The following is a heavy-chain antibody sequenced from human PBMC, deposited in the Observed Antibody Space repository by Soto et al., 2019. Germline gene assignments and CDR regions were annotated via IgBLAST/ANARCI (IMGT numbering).Heavy chain of an antibody. V-gene: IGHV3-15*01. CDR3: TTEWTHLVRVVRQPDY. Sequence: EVQLVESGGGLVKPGGSLRLSCAASGFTFSNAWMSWVRQAPGKGLEWVGRIKSKTDGGTTDYAAPVKGRFTISRDDSNNTLYLQMHSLKNEDTAVYYCTTEWTHLVRVVRQPDYWGQVTLVTVSS. CDR1: GFTFSNAW. CDR2: IKSKTDGGTT. D-gene: IGHD3-10*01. J-gene: IGHJ4*02.